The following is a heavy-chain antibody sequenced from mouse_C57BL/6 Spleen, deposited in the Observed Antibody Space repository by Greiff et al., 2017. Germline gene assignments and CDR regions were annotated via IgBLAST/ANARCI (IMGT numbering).Heavy chain of an antibody. CDR3: ARWGKYGNFDY. Sequence: VKLQQPGAELVRPGSSVKLSCKASGYTFTSYWMDWVKQRPGQGLEWIGNIYPSDSETHYNQKFKDKATLTVDKSSSTAYMQLSSLTSEDSAVYYCARWGKYGNFDYWGQGTTLTVSS. J-gene: IGHJ2*01. V-gene: IGHV1-61*01. D-gene: IGHD2-10*02. CDR2: IYPSDSET. CDR1: GYTFTSYW.